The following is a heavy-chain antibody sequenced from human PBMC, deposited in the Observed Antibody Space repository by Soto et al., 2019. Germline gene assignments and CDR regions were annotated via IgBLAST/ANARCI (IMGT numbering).Heavy chain of an antibody. CDR3: ARAVGATFAWFDP. CDR2: ISNSGYTI. V-gene: IGHV3-11*01. CDR1: GFTFSDYY. J-gene: IGHJ5*02. Sequence: QVQLVESGGGLVKPGGSLRLSCAASGFTFSDYYRTWIRQAPGKGLEWLSYISNSGYTIYYADSVKGRFTISRDDAKNSLYLQMNRLRAEDTAVYYCARAVGATFAWFDPWGQGTLVTVSS. D-gene: IGHD1-26*01.